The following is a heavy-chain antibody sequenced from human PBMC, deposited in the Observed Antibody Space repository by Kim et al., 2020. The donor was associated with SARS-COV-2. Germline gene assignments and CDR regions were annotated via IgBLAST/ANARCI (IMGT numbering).Heavy chain of an antibody. J-gene: IGHJ4*02. V-gene: IGHV3-48*02. CDR3: ASFTCGGDCYYYYFDY. CDR2: ISSSSSTI. CDR1: GFTFSSYS. Sequence: GGSLRLSCADSGFTFSSYSMNWVRQAPGKGLEWVSYISSSSSTIYYADSVKGRFTISRDNAKNSLYLQMNSQRDEDTAVYYCASFTCGGDCYYYYFDYWGQGTLVTVSS. D-gene: IGHD2-21*01.